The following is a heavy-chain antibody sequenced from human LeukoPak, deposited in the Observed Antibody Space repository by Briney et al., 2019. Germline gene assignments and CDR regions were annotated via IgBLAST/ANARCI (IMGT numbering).Heavy chain of an antibody. D-gene: IGHD3-10*01. J-gene: IGHJ6*02. CDR3: AKDYYGSGGYSGYYYGMDV. CDR1: GFTFDDYA. V-gene: IGHV3-9*01. CDR2: ISWNSGSI. Sequence: GGSLRLSCAASGFTFDDYAMHWVRQAPGKGLEWVSGISWNSGSIGYADSVKGRFTISRDNAKNSLYLQMNSLRAEDTALYYCAKDYYGSGGYSGYYYGMDVWGQGTTVTVSS.